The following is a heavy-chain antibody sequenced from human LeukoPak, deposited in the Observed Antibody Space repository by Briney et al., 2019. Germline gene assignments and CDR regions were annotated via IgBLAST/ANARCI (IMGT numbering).Heavy chain of an antibody. D-gene: IGHD1-26*01. CDR2: INQDGSQR. J-gene: IGHJ6*03. Sequence: GGSLRLSCAASGFNFNNYWMTWVRQAPGKGLEWVANINQDGSQRYYVDSVQGRFTFSRDNSKNTLYLQMNSLRAEDTAVYYCAKHREGYYYYMDVWGKGTTVTVSS. V-gene: IGHV3-7*03. CDR3: AKHREGYYYYMDV. CDR1: GFNFNNYW.